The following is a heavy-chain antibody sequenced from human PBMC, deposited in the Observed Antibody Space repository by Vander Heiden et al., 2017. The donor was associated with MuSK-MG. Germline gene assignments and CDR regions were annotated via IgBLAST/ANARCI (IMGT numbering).Heavy chain of an antibody. CDR2: IYYSGST. CDR1: GGSISSGGYY. CDR3: ARWYDYDSSGNYFDY. D-gene: IGHD3-22*01. V-gene: IGHV4-31*03. J-gene: IGHJ4*02. Sequence: QVQLQESGPGLVKPSQTLSLPCTVPGGSISSGGYYWSWIRQHPGKGLEWIGYIYYSGSTYYNPSRKSRVTISVDTSKNQFSMKLSSVTAADTAVYYCARWYDYDSSGNYFDYWGQGTLVTVSS.